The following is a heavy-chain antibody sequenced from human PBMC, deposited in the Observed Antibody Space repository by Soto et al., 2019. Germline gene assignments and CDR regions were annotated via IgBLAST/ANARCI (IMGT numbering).Heavy chain of an antibody. CDR2: INPSGGST. V-gene: IGHV1-46*03. Sequence: ASVKVSCKASGYTFTSYYMHWVRQAPGQGLEWMGIINPSGGSTSYAQKFQGRVTMTRDTSTSTVYMELSSLRSEDTAVYYCARAPTLSNYYYDSSGYYDYWGQGTLVTVSS. CDR1: GYTFTSYY. CDR3: ARAPTLSNYYYDSSGYYDY. D-gene: IGHD3-22*01. J-gene: IGHJ4*02.